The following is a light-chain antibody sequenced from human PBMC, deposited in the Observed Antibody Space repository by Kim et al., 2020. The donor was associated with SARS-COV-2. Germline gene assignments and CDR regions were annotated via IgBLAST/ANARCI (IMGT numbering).Light chain of an antibody. CDR1: QDISTY. V-gene: IGKV1-8*01. Sequence: AIRMTQSPSSFSASTGDRVTITCRASQDISTYLAWYQQKPGKAPNLLIYAASTLQSGVPSRFSGSGSGTEFTLTISCLQAEDFATYYCQQYYSYPRTFGPGTKVDIK. J-gene: IGKJ3*01. CDR3: QQYYSYPRT. CDR2: AAS.